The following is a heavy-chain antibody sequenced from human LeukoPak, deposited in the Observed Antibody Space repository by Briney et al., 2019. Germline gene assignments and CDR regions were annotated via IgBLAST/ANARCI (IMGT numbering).Heavy chain of an antibody. CDR1: GFTFSSYD. V-gene: IGHV3-13*01. Sequence: GGSLRLSCAASGFTFSSYDMHWVRQATGKGLEWVSAIGTAGDTYYPGSVKGRFTISRENAKNSLYLQMNSLRAGDTAVYYCAREGVSGWGLDYWGQGTLVTVSS. CDR3: AREGVSGWGLDY. J-gene: IGHJ4*02. CDR2: IGTAGDT. D-gene: IGHD6-19*01.